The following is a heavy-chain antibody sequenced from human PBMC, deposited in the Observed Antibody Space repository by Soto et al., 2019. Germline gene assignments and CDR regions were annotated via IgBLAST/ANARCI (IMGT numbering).Heavy chain of an antibody. Sequence: QLQLQESDSGLVKPSQTLSLTCGVSGGSINSGDYAWSWIRQPPGKGLEWMGYIYHSGSTYYNPSLKSRVTILIDRSKNQFSLKLSSVTAEDTAVYYCAGIRIAAAGGGLDVWGQGTTVTVSS. CDR1: GGSINSGDYA. V-gene: IGHV4-30-2*01. CDR2: IYHSGST. CDR3: AGIRIAAAGGGLDV. J-gene: IGHJ6*02. D-gene: IGHD6-13*01.